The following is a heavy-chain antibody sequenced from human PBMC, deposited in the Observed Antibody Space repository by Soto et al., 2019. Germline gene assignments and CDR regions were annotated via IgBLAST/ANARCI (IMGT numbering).Heavy chain of an antibody. J-gene: IGHJ4*02. CDR1: GFTFDDYT. CDR3: ANDIADSRSYPLAY. Sequence: GGSLRLSCAASGFTFDDYTMHWVRQAPGKGLEWVSLISWDGGSTYYADSVKGRFTISRDNSKNSLYLQMNSLRTEDTALYYCANDIADSRSYPLAYWGQGTLV. V-gene: IGHV3-43*01. CDR2: ISWDGGST. D-gene: IGHD6-6*01.